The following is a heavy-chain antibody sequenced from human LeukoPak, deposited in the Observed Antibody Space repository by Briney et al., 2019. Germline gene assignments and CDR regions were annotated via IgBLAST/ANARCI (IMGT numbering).Heavy chain of an antibody. CDR2: IKQDGSEK. D-gene: IGHD3-10*01. V-gene: IGHV3-7*01. J-gene: IGHJ4*02. Sequence: PGGSLRLSCAASGFTFSSYWMSWVRQAPGKGLEWVANIKQDGSEKYYVDSVKGRFTISRDNAKNSLYLQMNSLRAEDTAVYYCARDAFYYYGSGSYSDWGQGTLVTVSS. CDR1: GFTFSSYW. CDR3: ARDAFYYYGSGSYSD.